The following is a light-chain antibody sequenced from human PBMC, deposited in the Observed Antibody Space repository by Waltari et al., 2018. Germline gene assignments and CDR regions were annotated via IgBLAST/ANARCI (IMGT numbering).Light chain of an antibody. Sequence: SVLTQPPSASGAPGQRVTISCSGSSSNIGSHYVYWYQQLPGTAPKLLIYTDDQRAAVVPDRVSASKSGTSASLAISGLRSEDEADYYCAAWDDSPSGHVVFGGGTKLTVL. J-gene: IGLJ2*01. V-gene: IGLV1-47*02. CDR3: AAWDDSPSGHVV. CDR1: SSNIGSHY. CDR2: TDD.